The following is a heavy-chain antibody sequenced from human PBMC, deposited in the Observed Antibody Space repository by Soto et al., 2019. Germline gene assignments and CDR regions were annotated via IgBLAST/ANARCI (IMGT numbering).Heavy chain of an antibody. V-gene: IGHV3-74*01. D-gene: IGHD6-13*01. Sequence: GGSLRLSCAASGFTFSSYWMHWVRQAPGKGLVWVSRINSDGSSTSYADSVKGRFTISRDNAKNTLYLQMNSLRAEDTAVYYCARGAEGAADDAFDIWGQGTMVTVSS. CDR3: ARGAEGAADDAFDI. CDR1: GFTFSSYW. CDR2: INSDGSST. J-gene: IGHJ3*02.